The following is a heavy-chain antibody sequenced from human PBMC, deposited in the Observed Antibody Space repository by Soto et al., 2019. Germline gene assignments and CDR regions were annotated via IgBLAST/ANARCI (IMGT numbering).Heavy chain of an antibody. D-gene: IGHD5-12*01. V-gene: IGHV5-10-1*01. CDR2: IDPTDSYT. CDR3: ARHSGHDQPLLLFDF. CDR1: GYSFSDSW. J-gene: IGHJ4*02. Sequence: GEALKISCQASGYSFSDSWISWVRQLPGEGLEWMGRIDPTDSYTTYSPSFQGHVTISVDKSITTAYLQWSSLKASDTATYYCARHSGHDQPLLLFDFWGQGXLVTVSS.